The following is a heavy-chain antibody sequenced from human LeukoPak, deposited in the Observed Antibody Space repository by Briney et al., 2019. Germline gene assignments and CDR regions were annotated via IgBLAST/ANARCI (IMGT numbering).Heavy chain of an antibody. CDR3: ARGGYGDYRFDY. V-gene: IGHV4-31*03. CDR1: GGSISGGGYY. D-gene: IGHD4-17*01. CDR2: IYYSGST. Sequence: SETLSLTCTVSGGSISGGGYYWSWIRQHPGKGLEWIGYIYYSGSTFYNPSLKTRITISVDTSKNQFSLKLSSVTAADTAVYYCARGGYGDYRFDYWGQGTLVTVSS. J-gene: IGHJ4*02.